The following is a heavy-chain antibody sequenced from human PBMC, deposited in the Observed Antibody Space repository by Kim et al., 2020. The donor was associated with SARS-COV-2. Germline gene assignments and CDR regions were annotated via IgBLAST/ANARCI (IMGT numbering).Heavy chain of an antibody. J-gene: IGHJ5*02. D-gene: IGHD3-22*01. CDR3: ARGGYYYDKESFDP. V-gene: IGHV4-59*09. Sequence: NPSLKSRVTISVDTSKNQCSLKLSSVTAADTAVYYCARGGYYYDKESFDPWGRGTLVTVSS.